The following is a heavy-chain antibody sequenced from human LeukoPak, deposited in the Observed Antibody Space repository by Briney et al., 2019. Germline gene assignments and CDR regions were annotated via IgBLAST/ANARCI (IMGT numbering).Heavy chain of an antibody. D-gene: IGHD6-19*01. CDR3: ARDSEVVAGDAFDI. CDR1: GYTFTSYG. V-gene: IGHV1-18*01. J-gene: IGHJ3*02. CDR2: ISAYNGNA. Sequence: ASVKVSCKASGYTFTSYGISWVRQAPGQGLEWMGWISAYNGNANYAQKLQGRVTMTTDTSTSTAYMELRSLRSDDTAVYYCARDSEVVAGDAFDIWGQGTMVTVSS.